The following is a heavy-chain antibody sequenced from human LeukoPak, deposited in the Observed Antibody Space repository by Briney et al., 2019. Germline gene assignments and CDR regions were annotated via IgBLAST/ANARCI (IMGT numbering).Heavy chain of an antibody. CDR2: ISWNSGSV. Sequence: GRSLRLSCAASGFTFKDYAIHWVRQPPGKGLEWVSHISWNSGSVDYADSVKGRFTISRDNSKNTLHLQMNSLRGEDTAVYYCARPSYSSGWSFFDYWGQGTLVTVSS. D-gene: IGHD6-19*01. CDR1: GFTFKDYA. V-gene: IGHV3-9*01. J-gene: IGHJ4*02. CDR3: ARPSYSSGWSFFDY.